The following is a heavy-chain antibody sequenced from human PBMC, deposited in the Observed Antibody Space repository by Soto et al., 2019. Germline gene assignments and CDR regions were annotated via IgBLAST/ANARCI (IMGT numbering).Heavy chain of an antibody. D-gene: IGHD2-2*01. CDR2: ISSASSET. Sequence: GSLRLSGEASGFTFSRVSMNWVRQVRGKGLEWVASISSASSETWYADSVKGRFTISRDNHKNSLFLQMNSLRAEDTAVYYCATLTYCSSASCPNYYYVMDVWGQGTTVTVPS. V-gene: IGHV3-21*06. CDR1: GFTFSRVS. CDR3: ATLTYCSSASCPNYYYVMDV. J-gene: IGHJ6*02.